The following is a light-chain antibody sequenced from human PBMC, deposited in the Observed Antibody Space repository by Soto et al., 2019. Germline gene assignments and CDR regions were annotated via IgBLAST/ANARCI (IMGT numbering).Light chain of an antibody. CDR2: DAS. CDR1: QTISTW. V-gene: IGKV1-5*01. CDR3: QQYTNTNNPWM. Sequence: DIQVTQSPPTLSASLGDRVTITCRAVQTISTWMACYQHKPGKAPKLLVYDASTVQSGVASRFSGSGSGTEFTLIISGLQPDDSATYYCQQYTNTNNPWMFGQGTKVDI. J-gene: IGKJ1*01.